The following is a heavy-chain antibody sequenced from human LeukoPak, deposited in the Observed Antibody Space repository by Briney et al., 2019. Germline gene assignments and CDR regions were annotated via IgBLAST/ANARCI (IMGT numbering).Heavy chain of an antibody. CDR2: IYYSGST. J-gene: IGHJ4*02. CDR1: GGSIISYY. V-gene: IGHV4-59*12. D-gene: IGHD3-10*01. Sequence: SETLSLTCTVSGGSIISYYWSWIRQPPGKGLEWIGYIYYSGSTNYNPSLKSRVTISVDTSKNQFSLKLSSVTAADTAVYYCASDDYYGSGSYRWWGQGTLVTVSS. CDR3: ASDDYYGSGSYRW.